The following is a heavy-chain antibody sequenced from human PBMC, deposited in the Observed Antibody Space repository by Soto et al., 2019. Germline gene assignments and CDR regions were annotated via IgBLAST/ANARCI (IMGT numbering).Heavy chain of an antibody. D-gene: IGHD3-10*01. CDR2: ISYDGSNK. CDR1: GLTFSSYG. J-gene: IGHJ4*02. V-gene: IGHV3-30*18. Sequence: QVQLVESGGGVVQPGRSLRLSCAASGLTFSSYGMHWVRQAPGKGLEWVAVISYDGSNKYYADSVKGRFTISRDNSKNTLYLQMNSLRAEDTAVYYCAKDGGTSGYFDYWGQGTLVTVSS. CDR3: AKDGGTSGYFDY.